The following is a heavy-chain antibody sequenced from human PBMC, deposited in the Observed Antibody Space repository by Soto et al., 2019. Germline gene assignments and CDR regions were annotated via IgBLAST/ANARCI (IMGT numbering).Heavy chain of an antibody. J-gene: IGHJ4*02. V-gene: IGHV3-30-3*01. CDR1: GFTFNNFA. CDR2: ISYDGSEK. Sequence: QVHLVESGGGVVQPGRSLRLSCAASGFTFNNFALHWVRQSPGKGLEWVALISYDGSEKKYADSVKGRFTISRDNSKNTLFLELSGLRTEDTAVYYCARHTAEGIFTHRGALGYWGQGTLITVSS. CDR3: ARHTAEGIFTHRGALGY. D-gene: IGHD1-26*01.